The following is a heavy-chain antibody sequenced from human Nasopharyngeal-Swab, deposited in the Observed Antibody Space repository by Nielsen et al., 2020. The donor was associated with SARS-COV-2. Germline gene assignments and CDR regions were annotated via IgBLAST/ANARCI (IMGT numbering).Heavy chain of an antibody. D-gene: IGHD3-10*01. CDR3: ARLGSGSYSDY. J-gene: IGHJ4*02. CDR2: IYYSGST. V-gene: IGHV4-30-4*01. Sequence: SETLSLTCTVSGGSISSGDYYWSWIRQPPGKGLEWIGYIYYSGSTYYNPSLKSQVTISVDTSKNQFSLKLSSVTAADTAVYYCARLGSGSYSDYWGQGTLVTVSS. CDR1: GGSISSGDYY.